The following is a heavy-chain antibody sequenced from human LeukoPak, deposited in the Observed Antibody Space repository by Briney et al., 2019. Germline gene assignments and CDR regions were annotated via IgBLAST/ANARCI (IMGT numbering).Heavy chain of an antibody. CDR2: VSNDGRRE. Sequence: GGSLRLSCVASGFNFGAYDIHWVRQAPGKGLEWVAAVSNDGRREFYAESVKGRFTISRDNSNNTLYVQMNSVRLEDTAVYYCVKFRSPYVHYWGQGTLVIVSS. V-gene: IGHV3-30*18. CDR1: GFNFGAYD. J-gene: IGHJ4*02. D-gene: IGHD3-10*02. CDR3: VKFRSPYVHY.